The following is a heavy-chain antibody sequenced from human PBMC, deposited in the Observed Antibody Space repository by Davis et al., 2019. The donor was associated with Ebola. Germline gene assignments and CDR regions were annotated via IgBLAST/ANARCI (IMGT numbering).Heavy chain of an antibody. CDR1: GFTSRTYD. CDR3: AKRGDGTHRLES. V-gene: IGHV3-23*01. J-gene: IGHJ5*01. Sequence: GGSLRLSCAASGFTSRTYDMSWVRQAPGQGLEWVSTISRSGASTYYADSVKGRFTISRDNSKHTMYLQMNSLRVEDTAAYYCAKRGDGTHRLESWGQGTPVTVSS. CDR2: ISRSGAST. D-gene: IGHD3-16*01.